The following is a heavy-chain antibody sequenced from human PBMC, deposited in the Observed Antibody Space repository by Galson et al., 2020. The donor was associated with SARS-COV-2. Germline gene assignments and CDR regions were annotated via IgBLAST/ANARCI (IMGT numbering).Heavy chain of an antibody. CDR1: GFNFSSYG. CDR3: ARDRGDGAWLLSAFDI. J-gene: IGHJ3*02. V-gene: IGHV3-64*02. D-gene: IGHD3-9*01. CDR2: ITTNGGST. Sequence: GESLKISCAASGFNFSSYGMHWVRQAPGKGLEYVSSITTNGGSTYYADSVEGRFTISRDNSKNMVYLQMGSLRAEDMAVYYCARDRGDGAWLLSAFDIWGQGTMVTVSS.